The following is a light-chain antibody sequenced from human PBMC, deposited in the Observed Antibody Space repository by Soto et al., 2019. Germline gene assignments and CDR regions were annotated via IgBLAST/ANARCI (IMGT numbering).Light chain of an antibody. Sequence: QPVLTQSSSASASLGSSVKLTCTLSSGHSSYIIAWHQQQPGKAPRYLMKLEGSGSYNKGSGVPDRFSGSSSGADRYLTISNLQSEDEADYYCETWDSNVWVFGAGTKLTVL. V-gene: IGLV4-60*03. CDR3: ETWDSNVWV. J-gene: IGLJ3*02. CDR1: SGHSSYI. CDR2: LEGSGSY.